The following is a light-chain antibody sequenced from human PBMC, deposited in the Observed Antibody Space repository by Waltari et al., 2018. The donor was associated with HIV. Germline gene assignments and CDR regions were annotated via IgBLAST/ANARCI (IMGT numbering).Light chain of an antibody. J-gene: IGKJ5*01. CDR2: DAS. CDR3: QVRSNWPPELT. V-gene: IGKV3-11*01. CDR1: QTICHY. Sequence: TQSPAPLSVSAGEGATIQCRASQTICHYLDWYQQQPGLAPRLLIYDASKRATGIPARFRGSGSETDFTLTIGSLEPEDFAVYYCQVRSNWPPELTFGQGTRL.